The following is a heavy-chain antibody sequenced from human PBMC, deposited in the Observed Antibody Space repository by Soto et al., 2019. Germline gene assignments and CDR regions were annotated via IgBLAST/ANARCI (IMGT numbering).Heavy chain of an antibody. D-gene: IGHD3-22*01. CDR1: GGTFSSYA. V-gene: IGHV1-69*13. J-gene: IGHJ4*02. Sequence: SVKVSCKASGGTFSSYAISWVRQAPGQGLECMGGIIPIIGTANYAQKFQGRDTITADESTSTAYMELSSLISEDTAVYYRARDYYDSSGYFDDWGQGTLVTVTS. CDR3: ARDYYDSSGYFDD. CDR2: IIPIIGTA.